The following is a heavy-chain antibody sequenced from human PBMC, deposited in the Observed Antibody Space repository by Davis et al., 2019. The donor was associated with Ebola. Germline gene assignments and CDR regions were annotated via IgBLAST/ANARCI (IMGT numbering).Heavy chain of an antibody. CDR1: GGSVSSGSYY. CDR2: IYYSGST. Sequence: PSETLSLTCTASGGSVSSGSYYWSWIRQPPGKGLEWIGYIYYSGSTNYNPSLKRRVTISVDTSKNQFSLKLSSVTAADTAVYYCARGLRVGALLWGQGTLVTVSS. CDR3: ARGLRVGALL. V-gene: IGHV4-61*01. J-gene: IGHJ4*02. D-gene: IGHD1-26*01.